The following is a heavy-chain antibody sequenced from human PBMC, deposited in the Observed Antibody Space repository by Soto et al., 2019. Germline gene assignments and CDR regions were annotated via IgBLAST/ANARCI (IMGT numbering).Heavy chain of an antibody. J-gene: IGHJ5*02. D-gene: IGHD3-10*01. CDR2: INHSGST. V-gene: IGHV4-34*01. CDR1: GGSFSGYY. Sequence: WETLSLTCAVYGGSFSGYYWSWIRQPPGKGLEWIGEINHSGSTNYNPSLKSRVTISVDTSKNQFSLKLSSVTAADTAVYYCARQPPYRGGGWFDPWGQGTLVTVSS. CDR3: ARQPPYRGGGWFDP.